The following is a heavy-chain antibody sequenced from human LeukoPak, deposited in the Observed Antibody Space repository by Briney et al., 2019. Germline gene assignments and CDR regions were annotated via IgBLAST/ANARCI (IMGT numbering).Heavy chain of an antibody. CDR1: GGSISGYY. D-gene: IGHD6-19*01. CDR3: ARLGSSGWSQFDY. Sequence: SETLSLTCTVSGGSISGYYWSWIRQPPGKGLEWIGYIYYGGTTNYNPSLKSRLTISVDTSKNQFSLNLSSVTAADTAVYYCARLGSSGWSQFDYWGQGTLVTVSS. CDR2: IYYGGTT. J-gene: IGHJ4*02. V-gene: IGHV4-59*08.